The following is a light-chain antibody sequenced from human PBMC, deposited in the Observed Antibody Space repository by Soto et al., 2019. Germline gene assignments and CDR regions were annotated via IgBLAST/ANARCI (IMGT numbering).Light chain of an antibody. CDR3: QQYGSSPWT. J-gene: IGKJ1*01. CDR1: QSVSSGH. CDR2: GVS. V-gene: IGKV3-20*01. Sequence: ENVLTQSPGTLSLSPGGRATLSCRASQSVSSGHLAWYQQKPGQAPRLLIYGVSSRATGIPDRFSGSGSGTDFALTISSLEPEDFAVYYCQQYGSSPWTFGQGTKVEI.